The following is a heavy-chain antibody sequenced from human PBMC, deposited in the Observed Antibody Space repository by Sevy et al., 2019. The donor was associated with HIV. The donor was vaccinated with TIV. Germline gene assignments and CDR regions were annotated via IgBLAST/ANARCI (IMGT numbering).Heavy chain of an antibody. CDR2: IYYSGST. CDR3: ARVSNSPLGGLWFGELSSRGRFDP. V-gene: IGHV4-30-4*01. D-gene: IGHD3-10*01. CDR1: GGSVSSGDHY. Sequence: KQSQTLSLTCTVSGGSVSSGDHYWSWIRQPPGKGLEWIGFIYYSGSTHYNPSLKTRVTISVDTSKNQFSLKLSSVTAADTAVYYCARVSNSPLGGLWFGELSSRGRFDPWGQGTLVTVSS. J-gene: IGHJ5*02.